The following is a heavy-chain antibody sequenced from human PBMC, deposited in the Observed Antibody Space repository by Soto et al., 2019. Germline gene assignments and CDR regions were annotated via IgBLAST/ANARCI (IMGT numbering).Heavy chain of an antibody. V-gene: IGHV3-7*03. CDR2: INQDGSVK. J-gene: IGHJ4*02. Sequence: LRLSCEASGFAPSPYWMSWVRQAPGRGLEWVANINQDGSVKHYVDSVRGRFTVSRDNAKNSLFLQMNSLSAEDTAVYFCARLTEAVTTFVYWGQGTPVTVSS. D-gene: IGHD1-1*01. CDR1: GFAPSPYW. CDR3: ARLTEAVTTFVY.